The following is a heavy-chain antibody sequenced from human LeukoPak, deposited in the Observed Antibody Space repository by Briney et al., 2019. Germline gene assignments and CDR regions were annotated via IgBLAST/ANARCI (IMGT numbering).Heavy chain of an antibody. J-gene: IGHJ4*02. V-gene: IGHV4-34*01. CDR2: INHSGST. CDR1: GGSFSDYY. Sequence: PSETLSLTCAVYGGSFSDYYWSWIRQPPGKGLEWIGEINHSGSTNYNPSLKSRVTISVDTSKNQFSLKLNSVTAADTAVYYCARGALSGDGYNFGYWGQGTLVTVSS. D-gene: IGHD5-24*01. CDR3: ARGALSGDGYNFGY.